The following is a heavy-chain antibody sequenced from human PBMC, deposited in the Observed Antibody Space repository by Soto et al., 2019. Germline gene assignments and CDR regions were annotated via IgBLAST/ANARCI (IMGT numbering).Heavy chain of an antibody. Sequence: GGSLRLSCAASGFTFSSYAMSWVRQAPGKGLEWVSAISGSGGSTYYADSVKGRFTISRDNSKNTLYLQMNSLRAEDTAVYYCAKDRRNVGATTSFDYWGQGTLVTVSS. CDR3: AKDRRNVGATTSFDY. D-gene: IGHD1-26*01. V-gene: IGHV3-23*01. CDR2: ISGSGGST. J-gene: IGHJ4*02. CDR1: GFTFSSYA.